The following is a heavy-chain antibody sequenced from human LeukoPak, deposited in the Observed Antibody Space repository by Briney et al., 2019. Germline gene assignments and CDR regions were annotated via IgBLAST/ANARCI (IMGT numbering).Heavy chain of an antibody. D-gene: IGHD2-2*01. V-gene: IGHV3-30*02. J-gene: IGHJ4*02. CDR1: GFTFSSYG. Sequence: PGGFLRLSCAASGFTFSSYGMHWVRRAPGKGLEWVAFIRYDGSNKYYADSVKGRFTISRDNSKNALFLQMNSLRAEDTAVYYCAKSGPYCSSTSCNYFDYWGQGTLVTVSS. CDR2: IRYDGSNK. CDR3: AKSGPYCSSTSCNYFDY.